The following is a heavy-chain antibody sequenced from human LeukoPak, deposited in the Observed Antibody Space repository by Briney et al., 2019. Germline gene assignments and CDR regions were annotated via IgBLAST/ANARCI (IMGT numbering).Heavy chain of an antibody. CDR1: GGSFSPYY. V-gene: IGHV4-34*09. D-gene: IGHD5-24*01. Sequence: SETLSLTCAVYGGSFSPYYWSWIRQPPGKGLEWIGEINHSGSTYYNPSLKSRVTISVDMSKNQFSLKLSSVTAADTAVYYCARDLGADGYNLRNWFDPWGQGTLVTVSS. CDR2: INHSGST. CDR3: ARDLGADGYNLRNWFDP. J-gene: IGHJ5*02.